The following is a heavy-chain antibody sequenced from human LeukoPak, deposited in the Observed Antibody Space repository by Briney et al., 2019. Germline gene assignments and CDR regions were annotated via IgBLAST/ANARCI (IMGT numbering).Heavy chain of an antibody. CDR1: GFTFSSYS. CDR2: ISSSSNYI. J-gene: IGHJ6*03. Sequence: KPAGSLRLSCAASGFTFSSYSMNWLRQAPGKGLAWASSISSSSNYIYYADSAKGRFTISRDNAKNSMYLQMNSLRAEDTAVYYCARGVDYYYYMDVWGKGTTVTVSS. CDR3: ARGVDYYYYMDV. V-gene: IGHV3-21*01.